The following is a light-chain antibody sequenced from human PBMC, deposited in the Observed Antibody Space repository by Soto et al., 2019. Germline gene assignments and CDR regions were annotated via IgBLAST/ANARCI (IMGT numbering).Light chain of an antibody. J-gene: IGLJ2*01. Sequence: QSVLTQPPSASGSPGQSVTISCTGTSSDIGTYKYVSWYQQHPGQAPKVIIYEVNKRPSGVPDRFSGSKSGNTASLTVSGLQAEDEADYYCISYGGSTHGVFGGGTELAVL. CDR1: SSDIGTYKY. CDR2: EVN. CDR3: ISYGGSTHGV. V-gene: IGLV2-8*01.